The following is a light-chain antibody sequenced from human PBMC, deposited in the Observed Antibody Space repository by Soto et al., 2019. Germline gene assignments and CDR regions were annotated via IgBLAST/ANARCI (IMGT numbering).Light chain of an antibody. Sequence: QSALTQPASVSGSPGQSITISCTGTNNDVGGFNYVSWYQQHPGKAPKLMIFEVSNRPSGVSNRFSGSKSGNTASLTISGLQAEDEADYYCQSYDSSLSLWVFGGGTKLTVL. V-gene: IGLV2-14*01. J-gene: IGLJ3*02. CDR2: EVS. CDR1: NNDVGGFNY. CDR3: QSYDSSLSLWV.